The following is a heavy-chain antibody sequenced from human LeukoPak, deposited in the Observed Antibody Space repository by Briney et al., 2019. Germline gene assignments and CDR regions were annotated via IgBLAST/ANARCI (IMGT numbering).Heavy chain of an antibody. V-gene: IGHV3-33*06. CDR3: AKGDPRYYYDSSGFDY. CDR1: GFTFSSYG. J-gene: IGHJ4*02. Sequence: SGGSLRLSCAASGFTFSSYGMHWVRQAPGKGLEWVAVIWYDGSNKYYADSVKGRFTISRDNSKNTLYLQMNSLRAEDTAVYYCAKGDPRYYYDSSGFDYWGQGTLVTVSS. CDR2: IWYDGSNK. D-gene: IGHD3-22*01.